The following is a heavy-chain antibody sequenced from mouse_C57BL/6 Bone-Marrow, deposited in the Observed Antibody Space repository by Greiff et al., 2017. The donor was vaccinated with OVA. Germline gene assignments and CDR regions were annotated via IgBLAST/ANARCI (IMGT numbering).Heavy chain of an antibody. CDR3: TSDLRPVTTVFDY. Sequence: EVQLVESGEGLVKPGGSLKLSCAASGFTFSSYAMSWVRQTPEKRLEWVAYISRGGDYIYYTDTVKGRFTISRDTARNTLYLQMSSLKSEDTAMEDCTSDLRPVTTVFDYWGQGTTLTVSS. CDR1: GFTFSSYA. CDR2: ISRGGDYI. D-gene: IGHD1-1*01. V-gene: IGHV5-9-1*02. J-gene: IGHJ2*01.